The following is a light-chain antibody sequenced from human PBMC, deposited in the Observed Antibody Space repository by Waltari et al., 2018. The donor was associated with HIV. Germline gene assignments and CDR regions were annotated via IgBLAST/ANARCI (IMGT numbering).Light chain of an antibody. CDR2: GNS. CDR1: SSNIGAGYD. Sequence: QSVLTQPPSVSGAPGQSVTISCTGSSSNIGAGYDVHWYKQPPGTAPKLPLGGNSNRPSGVPARCSGSKSGTAASLAITGLQAEDEADYYCQSYDSSLSGSVFGGGTKLTVL. J-gene: IGLJ2*01. CDR3: QSYDSSLSGSV. V-gene: IGLV1-40*01.